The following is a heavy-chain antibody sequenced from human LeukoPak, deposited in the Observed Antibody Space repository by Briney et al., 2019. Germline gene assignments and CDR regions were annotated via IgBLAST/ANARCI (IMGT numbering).Heavy chain of an antibody. CDR2: IIPIHGTA. V-gene: IGHV1-69*04. J-gene: IGHJ3*02. CDR1: GGIFHRYA. D-gene: IGHD3-16*01. CDR3: ARAPDGGAFDI. Sequence: SVEVSCQGSGGIFHRYALSWVRQAPGPGVGWMGRIIPIHGTANYAQKFQGRVTITADKSTSTAYMELSSLRSEDTAVYYCARAPDGGAFDIWGQGTMVTVSS.